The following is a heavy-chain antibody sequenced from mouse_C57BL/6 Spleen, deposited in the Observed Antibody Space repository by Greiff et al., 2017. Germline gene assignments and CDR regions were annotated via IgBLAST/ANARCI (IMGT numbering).Heavy chain of an antibody. D-gene: IGHD1-1*01. Sequence: QVQLKQSGAELVKPGASVKISCKASGYAFSSYWMNWVKQRPGKGLEWIGQIYPGDGDTNYNGKFKGKATLTADKSSSTAYMQLSSLTSEDSAVYFCAREAVITTVVAPYAMDYWGQGTSVTVSS. J-gene: IGHJ4*01. V-gene: IGHV1-80*01. CDR3: AREAVITTVVAPYAMDY. CDR1: GYAFSSYW. CDR2: IYPGDGDT.